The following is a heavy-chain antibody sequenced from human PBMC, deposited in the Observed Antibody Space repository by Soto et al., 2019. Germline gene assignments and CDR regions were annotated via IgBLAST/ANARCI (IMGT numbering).Heavy chain of an antibody. D-gene: IGHD3-22*01. J-gene: IGHJ4*02. CDR3: ARDLAYYYDSSGYSPDY. V-gene: IGHV1-2*02. CDR1: GYTFTSYA. Sequence: GASVKVSCKASGYTFTSYAMHWVRQAPGQRLEWMGWINPNSGGTNYAQKFQGRVTMTRDTSISTAYMELSRLRSDDTAVYYCARDLAYYYDSSGYSPDYWGQGTLVTVS. CDR2: INPNSGGT.